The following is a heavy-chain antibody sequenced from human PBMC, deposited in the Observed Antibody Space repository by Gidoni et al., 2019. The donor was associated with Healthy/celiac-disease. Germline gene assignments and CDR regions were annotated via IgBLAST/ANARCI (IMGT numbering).Heavy chain of an antibody. Sequence: EVQLVESGGGLVQPGGTRRLSCAASGLTFSSYWMSWVRQAPGKGLAWVANRKQDGSEKYYVDSVKGRFTISIDNAKNSLYLQMNSLGAEDTAVYCCARDVVVVVAATQSGWFDPWGQGTLVTVSS. CDR2: RKQDGSEK. J-gene: IGHJ5*02. V-gene: IGHV3-7*01. D-gene: IGHD2-15*01. CDR3: ARDVVVVVAATQSGWFDP. CDR1: GLTFSSYW.